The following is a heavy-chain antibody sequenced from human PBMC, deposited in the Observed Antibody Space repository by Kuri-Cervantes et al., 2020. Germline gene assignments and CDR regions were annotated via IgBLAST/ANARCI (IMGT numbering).Heavy chain of an antibody. CDR2: ISYDGSNK. Sequence: LSLTCAASGFTFSIYGVDWVRQAPGKGLEWVAVISYDGSNKYYADSVKGRFTISRDNSKNTLYLQMNSLRAEDTAVYYCAREVGATIDYWGQGTLVTVSS. CDR3: AREVGATIDY. V-gene: IGHV3-30-3*01. CDR1: GFTFSIYG. J-gene: IGHJ4*02. D-gene: IGHD1-26*01.